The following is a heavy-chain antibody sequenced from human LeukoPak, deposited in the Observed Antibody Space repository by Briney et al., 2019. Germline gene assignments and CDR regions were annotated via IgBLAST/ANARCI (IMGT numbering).Heavy chain of an antibody. J-gene: IGHJ5*02. CDR1: GGSISSSNW. CDR2: MKGSEE. V-gene: IGHV3-7*01. Sequence: ETLSLTCAVSGGSISSSNWWSWVRPAPGKGLEWVAKMKGSEEYYVDSVQGRFTISRDNAKNSVYLQMNSLRVDDTAVYYCTRWARYCSEGSCYSWFDPWGQGTLVTVSS. CDR3: TRWARYCSEGSCYSWFDP. D-gene: IGHD2-15*01.